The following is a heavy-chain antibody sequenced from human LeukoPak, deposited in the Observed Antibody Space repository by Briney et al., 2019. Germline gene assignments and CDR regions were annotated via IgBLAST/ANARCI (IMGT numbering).Heavy chain of an antibody. Sequence: GGSLRLSCAASGFTFSRFWMSWVRQAPGKGLEWVANIKQDGSEKYYVDSVKGRFTISRDNAKNSLYLQMNSLRADDTAVYYCARDLLYGGHSPFDFWGQGTLVTVSS. V-gene: IGHV3-7*04. D-gene: IGHD4-23*01. J-gene: IGHJ4*02. CDR2: IKQDGSEK. CDR3: ARDLLYGGHSPFDF. CDR1: GFTFSRFW.